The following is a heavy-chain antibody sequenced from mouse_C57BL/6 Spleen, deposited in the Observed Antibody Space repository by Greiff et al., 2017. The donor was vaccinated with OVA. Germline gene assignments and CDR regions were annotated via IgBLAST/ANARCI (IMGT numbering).Heavy chain of an antibody. D-gene: IGHD1-1*01. CDR3: ARDYYGSMYAMDY. V-gene: IGHV1-78*01. CDR1: GYTFTDHT. J-gene: IGHJ4*01. Sequence: VKLMESDAELVKPGASVKISCKVSGYTFTDHTIHWMKQRPEQGLEWIGYIYPRDGSTKYNEKFKGKATLTADKSSSTAYMQLNSLTSEDSAVYFCARDYYGSMYAMDYWGQGTSVTVSS. CDR2: IYPRDGST.